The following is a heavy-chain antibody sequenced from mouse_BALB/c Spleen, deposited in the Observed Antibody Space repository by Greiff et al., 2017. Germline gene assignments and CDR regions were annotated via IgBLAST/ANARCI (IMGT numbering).Heavy chain of an antibody. CDR1: GFTFSDYY. CDR3: ARARGNYGGYAMDY. V-gene: IGHV5-4*02. Sequence: EVKLMESGGGLVKPGGSLKLSCAASGFTFSDYYMYWVRQTPEKRLEWVATISDGGSYTYYPDSVKGRFTISRDNAKNNLYLQMSSLKSDDTAMYYCARARGNYGGYAMDYWGQGTSVTVSS. D-gene: IGHD2-1*01. J-gene: IGHJ4*01. CDR2: ISDGGSYT.